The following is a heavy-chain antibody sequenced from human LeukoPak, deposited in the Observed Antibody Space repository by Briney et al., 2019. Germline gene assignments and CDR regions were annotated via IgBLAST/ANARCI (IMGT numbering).Heavy chain of an antibody. CDR3: VTGYSGSYFDY. CDR2: INPNSGGT. J-gene: IGHJ4*02. CDR1: GYTFTSYY. Sequence: ASVKVSCKASGYTFTSYYMHWVRQAPGQGLEWMGWINPNSGGTNYAQKFQGWVTMTRDTSISTAYMELSRLRSDDTAVYYCVTGYSGSYFDYWGQGTLVTVSS. V-gene: IGHV1-2*04. D-gene: IGHD1-26*01.